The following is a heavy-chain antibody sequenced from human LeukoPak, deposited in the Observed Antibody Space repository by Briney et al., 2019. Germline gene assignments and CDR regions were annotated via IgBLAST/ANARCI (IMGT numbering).Heavy chain of an antibody. CDR2: INHSGST. CDR3: ARPLPPSYYYGSGSLGY. Sequence: PSETLSLICAVYGGSFSGYYWSWIRQPPGKGLEWIGEINHSGSTNYNPSLKSRVTISVDTSKNQFSLKLSSVTAADTAVYYCARPLPPSYYYGSGSLGYWGQGTLVTVSS. D-gene: IGHD3-10*01. CDR1: GGSFSGYY. V-gene: IGHV4-34*01. J-gene: IGHJ4*02.